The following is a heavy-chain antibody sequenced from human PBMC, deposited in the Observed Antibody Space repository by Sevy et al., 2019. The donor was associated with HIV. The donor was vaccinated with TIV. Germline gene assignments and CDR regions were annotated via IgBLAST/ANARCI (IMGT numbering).Heavy chain of an antibody. CDR1: GFTFSNHA. Sequence: GGSLRLSCTASGFTFSNHAMHWVRQGPGKGPEWLAFIRNDGSHEYYADSVTGRLTSSRDNSKNTLYLQMNSLRPEDTAVYYCARDRKVLLVVYAIPFDAFDIWGQGTMVTVSS. CDR2: IRNDGSHE. J-gene: IGHJ3*02. V-gene: IGHV3-30*02. CDR3: ARDRKVLLVVYAIPFDAFDI. D-gene: IGHD2-8*02.